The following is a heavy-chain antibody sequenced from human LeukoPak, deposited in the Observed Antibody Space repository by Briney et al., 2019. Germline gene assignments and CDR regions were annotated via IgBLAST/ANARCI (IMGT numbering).Heavy chain of an antibody. D-gene: IGHD1-26*01. CDR1: GGSISSGDYY. Sequence: SETLSLTCTVSGGSISSGDYYWSWIRQPPGKGLEWIGYIYYSGSTYYNPSLESRVTISVYTSKNQFSLKLSSVTAADTAVYYCASPLYSGSYYDAFDIWGQGTMVTVSS. V-gene: IGHV4-30-4*08. J-gene: IGHJ3*02. CDR3: ASPLYSGSYYDAFDI. CDR2: IYYSGST.